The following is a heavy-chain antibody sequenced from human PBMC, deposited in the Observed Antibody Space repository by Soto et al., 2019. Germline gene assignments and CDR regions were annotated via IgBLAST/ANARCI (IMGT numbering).Heavy chain of an antibody. CDR1: GFTFSNFW. V-gene: IGHV3-7*01. J-gene: IGHJ4*02. Sequence: GGSLRLSCAASGFTFSNFWLSWVRKAPGKGLEWVACIRGDGNAKHYVDSAKGRFTISRDNAKNSLYLQMSSLRVEDTAVYYCASLDTTLVGGGYWGQGTPVTVSS. D-gene: IGHD1-1*01. CDR3: ASLDTTLVGGGY. CDR2: IRGDGNAK.